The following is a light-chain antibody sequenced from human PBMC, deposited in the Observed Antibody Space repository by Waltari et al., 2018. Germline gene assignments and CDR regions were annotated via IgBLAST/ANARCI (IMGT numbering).Light chain of an antibody. V-gene: IGKV3-11*01. Sequence: EIVFTQSPATLSLSPGERAALSCRASQSVIRSLAWYRQKPGQAPRLLIFDVSIRATGTPVRFSGSGYGTDFTLTISSLEPEDFAVYYCQQRRDWPLTFGGGTKVEIK. CDR3: QQRRDWPLT. CDR2: DVS. J-gene: IGKJ4*01. CDR1: QSVIRS.